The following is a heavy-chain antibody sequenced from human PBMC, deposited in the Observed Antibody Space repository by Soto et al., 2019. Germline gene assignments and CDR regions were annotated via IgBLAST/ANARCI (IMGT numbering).Heavy chain of an antibody. V-gene: IGHV3-66*01. CDR2: IYRDGRT. Sequence: GGFLRLSCAASGFTVINTYLSWVRQAPGKGLEWVSVIYRDGRTYYADSVKGRFTISRDHSKNTLYLQMNSLRAEDTAVYYCTRDPVDSPVFDYWGQGTLVTVSS. D-gene: IGHD2-15*01. CDR3: TRDPVDSPVFDY. CDR1: GFTVINTY. J-gene: IGHJ4*02.